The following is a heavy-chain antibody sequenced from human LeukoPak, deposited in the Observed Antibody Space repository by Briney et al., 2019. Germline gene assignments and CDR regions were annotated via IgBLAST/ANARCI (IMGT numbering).Heavy chain of an antibody. CDR1: GYTLTELS. D-gene: IGHD2-8*01. V-gene: IGHV1-24*01. CDR2: FDPEDGET. Sequence: AASVKVSCKVSGYTLTELSMHWVRQAPGKGLEWMGGFDPEDGETIYAQKFQGRVTMTEDTSTDTAYMELSSLRSEDTAVYYCATLLLSMLYFDYWGQGTLVTVSS. J-gene: IGHJ4*02. CDR3: ATLLLSMLYFDY.